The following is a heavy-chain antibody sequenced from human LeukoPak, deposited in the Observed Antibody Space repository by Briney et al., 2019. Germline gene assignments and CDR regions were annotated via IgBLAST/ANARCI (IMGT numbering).Heavy chain of an antibody. CDR1: GGSFSGYY. V-gene: IGHV4-34*01. CDR3: ARPQVSGWYGPGAFDI. D-gene: IGHD6-19*01. J-gene: IGHJ3*02. Sequence: PSETLSLTCAVYGGSFSGYYWSWIRQPPGKGLEWIGEINHSGSTNYNPSLKSRVTISVDTSKNQFSLKLSSVTAADTAVYYCARPQVSGWYGPGAFDIWGQGTTVTVSS. CDR2: INHSGST.